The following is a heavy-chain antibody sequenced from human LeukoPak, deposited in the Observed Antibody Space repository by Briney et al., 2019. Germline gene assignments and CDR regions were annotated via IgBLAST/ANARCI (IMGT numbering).Heavy chain of an antibody. D-gene: IGHD2-15*01. Sequence: ASVKVSCKASGYTFTGYYMHWVRQAPGQGLEWMGWINPNSGGTNYAQKFQGRVTMTRNTSISTAYMELSSLRSEDTAVYYCARGYCSGGSCYSGEPYVYYYYYMDVWGKGTTVTISS. CDR3: ARGYCSGGSCYSGEPYVYYYYYMDV. V-gene: IGHV1-2*02. CDR2: INPNSGGT. J-gene: IGHJ6*03. CDR1: GYTFTGYY.